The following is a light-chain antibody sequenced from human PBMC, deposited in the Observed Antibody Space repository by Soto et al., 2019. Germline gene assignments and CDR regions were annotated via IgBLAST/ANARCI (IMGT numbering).Light chain of an antibody. J-gene: IGKJ2*01. CDR2: GAS. CDR3: QQYGSSLPGLYT. Sequence: IVLTQSPGTLSLSPGERATLSCRASQSVSSSYLDWYQQKPGQAPRLLIYGASSRATGIPERFSGSGSGTDFTLTISRLEPEEFAVYYCQQYGSSLPGLYTFGQGTKLEIK. V-gene: IGKV3-20*01. CDR1: QSVSSSY.